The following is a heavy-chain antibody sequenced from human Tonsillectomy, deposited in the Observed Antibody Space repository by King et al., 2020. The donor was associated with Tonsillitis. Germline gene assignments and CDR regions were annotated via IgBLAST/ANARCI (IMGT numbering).Heavy chain of an antibody. D-gene: IGHD2-15*01. CDR3: AEGDCSGGSCYAGDY. CDR2: IRNKPSSYST. CDR1: GFTFSAYF. Sequence: QLVQSGGGLVQPGGSLSLSCAASGFTFSAYFMDWVRQAPGKGLEWVGRIRNKPSSYSTEYAASVKGRFTISRDDSRNSLYLHMNSLKSDDTAVYYCAEGDCSGGSCYAGDYWGQGTLVTVSS. V-gene: IGHV3-72*01. J-gene: IGHJ4*02.